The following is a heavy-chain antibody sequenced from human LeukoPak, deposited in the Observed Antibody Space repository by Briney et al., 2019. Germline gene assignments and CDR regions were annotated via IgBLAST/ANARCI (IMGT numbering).Heavy chain of an antibody. CDR1: GGSISSGGYY. V-gene: IGHV4-31*03. CDR3: ARHLCSSSSCYYFDY. Sequence: SETLSLTCTVSGGSISSGGYYWSWIRQYPGKGLEWIGYIYYSGSTYYNPSLKSRVTISVDTSKNQFSLKLSFVTAADTAVYYCARHLCSSSSCYYFDYWGQGSLVTVSS. CDR2: IYYSGST. J-gene: IGHJ4*02. D-gene: IGHD2-2*01.